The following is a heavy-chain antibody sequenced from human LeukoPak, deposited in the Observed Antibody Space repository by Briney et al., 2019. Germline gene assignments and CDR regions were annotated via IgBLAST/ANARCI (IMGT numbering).Heavy chain of an antibody. J-gene: IGHJ4*02. Sequence: GGSLRLSCAASGFTFSSYSMNWVRQAPGKGLEWVSSISSSSSYIYYADSVKGRFTISRDNAKNSLYLQTNSLRAEDTAVYYCAREGAAAAAASFDYWGQGTLVTVSS. CDR2: ISSSSSYI. V-gene: IGHV3-21*01. CDR3: AREGAAAAAASFDY. CDR1: GFTFSSYS. D-gene: IGHD6-13*01.